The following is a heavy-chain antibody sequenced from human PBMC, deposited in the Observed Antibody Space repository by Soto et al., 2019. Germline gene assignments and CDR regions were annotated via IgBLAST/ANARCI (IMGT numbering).Heavy chain of an antibody. CDR2: ISWNSGSI. CDR1: GFTFDDYA. V-gene: IGHV3-9*01. Sequence: PGGSLRLSCAASGFTFDDYAMHWVRQAPGKGLEWVSGISWNSGSIGYADSVKGRFTISRDNAKNSLYLQMNSLRAEDTALYYCAKGTGYCISTSCPDYYYGMDVWGQGTTVTVSS. CDR3: AKGTGYCISTSCPDYYYGMDV. D-gene: IGHD2-2*01. J-gene: IGHJ6*02.